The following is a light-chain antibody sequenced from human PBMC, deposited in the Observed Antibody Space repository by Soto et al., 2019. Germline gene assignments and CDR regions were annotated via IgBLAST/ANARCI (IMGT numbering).Light chain of an antibody. CDR2: GNS. J-gene: IGLJ7*01. CDR1: SSNIGAGYD. Sequence: QLVLTQPPSVSVAPGQRVTISCTGSSSNIGAGYDVHWYQQLPGTAPKLLIYGNSNRPSGVPDRFSGSKSGTSASLAITGLQAEDEADYYCQSYDSSLSGSVFGGGTQLTVL. V-gene: IGLV1-40*01. CDR3: QSYDSSLSGSV.